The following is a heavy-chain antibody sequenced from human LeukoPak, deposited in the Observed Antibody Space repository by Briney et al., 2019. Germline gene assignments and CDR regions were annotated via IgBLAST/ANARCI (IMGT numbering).Heavy chain of an antibody. Sequence: ASVKVSCKASGYTFTSYGISWVQQAPGQGLEWMGWISAYNGNTNYAQKLQGRVTMTTDTSTSTAYMELRSLRSDDTAVYYCARDYPYDSSGYYYHPIDYWGQGTLVTVSS. J-gene: IGHJ4*02. CDR3: ARDYPYDSSGYYYHPIDY. V-gene: IGHV1-18*01. CDR1: GYTFTSYG. D-gene: IGHD3-22*01. CDR2: ISAYNGNT.